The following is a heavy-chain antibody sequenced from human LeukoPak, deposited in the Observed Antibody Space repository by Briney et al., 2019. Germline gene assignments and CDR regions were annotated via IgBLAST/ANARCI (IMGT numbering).Heavy chain of an antibody. V-gene: IGHV4-39*01. CDR2: IYYSGST. CDR3: AITADYYYYGMDV. Sequence: SETLSLTCTVSGGSISSSSYYWGWIRQPPGKGLEWIGSIYYSGSTYYNPSLKSRVTISVDTSKNQFSLKLSSVIAADTAVYYCAITADYYYYGMDVWGQGTTVTVSS. J-gene: IGHJ6*02. CDR1: GGSISSSSYY.